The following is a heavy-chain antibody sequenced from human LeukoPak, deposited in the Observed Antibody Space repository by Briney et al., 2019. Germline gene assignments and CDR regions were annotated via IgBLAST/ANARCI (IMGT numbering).Heavy chain of an antibody. J-gene: IGHJ5*02. D-gene: IGHD6-13*01. CDR1: GGSISSSSYC. CDR3: ARPGIAAAGTSWFDP. Sequence: SETLSLTCTFSGGSISSSSYCWGWIRQPPVKGLEWIGSIYYSGSTYYNPSLKSRVTISVDTSKNQFSLKLSSVTAADTAVYYCARPGIAAAGTSWFDPWGQGTLVTVSS. V-gene: IGHV4-39*01. CDR2: IYYSGST.